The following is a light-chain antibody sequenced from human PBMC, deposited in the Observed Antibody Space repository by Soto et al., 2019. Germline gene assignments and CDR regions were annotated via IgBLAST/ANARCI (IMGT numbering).Light chain of an antibody. J-gene: IGKJ2*01. CDR2: WAS. Sequence: DIVMTQSPDSLGVSLGERATITCKSSQTILYNSYNKNYLAWYQQKPGQPPKLLIYWASTRESGVPDRFSGSGSGTDFTLTISSLQAEDVAVYYCHQYYGNPSFGQGTKLEIK. CDR1: QTILYNSYNKNY. CDR3: HQYYGNPS. V-gene: IGKV4-1*01.